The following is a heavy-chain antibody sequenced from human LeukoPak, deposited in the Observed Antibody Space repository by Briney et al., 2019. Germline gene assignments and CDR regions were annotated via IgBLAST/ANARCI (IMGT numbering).Heavy chain of an antibody. CDR2: IYSGGTT. Sequence: GGSLRLSCAASGFTFSSYAMSWVRQAPGKGLEWVSIIYSGGTTYYADSVKGRFTISRDNSKNTLYLQMNSLRAEDTAVYYCAREDQGASWIYYFDYWGQGTQVTVSS. V-gene: IGHV3-53*01. CDR3: AREDQGASWIYYFDY. J-gene: IGHJ4*02. CDR1: GFTFSSYA. D-gene: IGHD2-2*01.